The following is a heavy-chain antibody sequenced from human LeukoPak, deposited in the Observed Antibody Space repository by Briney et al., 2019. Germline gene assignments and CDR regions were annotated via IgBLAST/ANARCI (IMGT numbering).Heavy chain of an antibody. V-gene: IGHV4-38-2*02. D-gene: IGHD1-26*01. Sequence: SETLSLTCTVSGYSISSGYYWGWIRQPPGKGLEWIGSIYHSGSTYYNPSLKSRVTISVDTSKNQFSLKLSSVTAADTAVYYCARDGGSPAFDYWGQGTLVTVSS. CDR2: IYHSGST. CDR3: ARDGGSPAFDY. CDR1: GYSISSGYY. J-gene: IGHJ4*02.